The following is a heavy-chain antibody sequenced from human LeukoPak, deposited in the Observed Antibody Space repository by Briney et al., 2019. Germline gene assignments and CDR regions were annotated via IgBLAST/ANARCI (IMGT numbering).Heavy chain of an antibody. CDR3: ARDRPYRGFGELLLSAIPYYFDY. Sequence: GGSLRLSCAASGFTFSSYWMSWVRQAPGKGLEWVANIKQDGSEKYYVDSVKGRFTISRDNAKNSLYLRMNSLRAEDTAVYYCARDRPYRGFGELLLSAIPYYFDYWGQGTLVTVSS. D-gene: IGHD3-10*01. CDR1: GFTFSSYW. V-gene: IGHV3-7*03. CDR2: IKQDGSEK. J-gene: IGHJ4*02.